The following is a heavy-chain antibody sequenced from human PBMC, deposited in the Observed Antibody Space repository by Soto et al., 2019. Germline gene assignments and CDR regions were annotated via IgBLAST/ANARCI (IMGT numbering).Heavy chain of an antibody. J-gene: IGHJ3*01. CDR3: SLGSWSAETFDV. D-gene: IGHD2-2*01. V-gene: IGHV1-69*02. Sequence: QVHLIQSGAEVKKPGSSVKVSCKAAGGTFNTYTLFWVRQAPGHGLEWMGRIIPMLPVTNSGQKFQGRLTLTAHKSTGTAFMELTSLTSDDTAVYYCSLGSWSAETFDVWGQGTMVTVSS. CDR2: IIPMLPVT. CDR1: GGTFNTYT.